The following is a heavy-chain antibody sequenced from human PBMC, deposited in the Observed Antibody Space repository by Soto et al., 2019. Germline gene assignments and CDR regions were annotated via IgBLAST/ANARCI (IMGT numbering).Heavy chain of an antibody. D-gene: IGHD3-22*01. CDR1: GGSLIIGEYS. CDR3: ARLPYYYDSSGGFSYYHRMYV. CDR2: IYHSGST. V-gene: IGHV4-30-2*01. Sequence: ALSGKCVDLGGSLIIGEYSWSWIRQPPGKGLEWIGYIYHSGSTYYNPSLKSRVTISVDRSKNQFSLKLSSVTAADTAVYYCARLPYYYDSSGGFSYYHRMYVWRLGPT. J-gene: IGHJ6*01.